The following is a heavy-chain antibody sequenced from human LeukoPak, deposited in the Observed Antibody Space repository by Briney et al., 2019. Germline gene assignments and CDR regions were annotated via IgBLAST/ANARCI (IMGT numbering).Heavy chain of an antibody. D-gene: IGHD3-10*01. CDR1: GFTFSNYA. J-gene: IGHJ3*02. CDR3: RRFGQIAEDDPFDI. V-gene: IGHV3-23*01. Sequence: HPGGSLRLSCVTSGFTFSNYAMTWVRQAPGKGPEWVSAVSGTGYTTFYADSVKGRFTMSRDNPKNALYLQMNSLRADDTALYYCRRFGQIAEDDPFDIWGQGTLVTVSS. CDR2: VSGTGYTT.